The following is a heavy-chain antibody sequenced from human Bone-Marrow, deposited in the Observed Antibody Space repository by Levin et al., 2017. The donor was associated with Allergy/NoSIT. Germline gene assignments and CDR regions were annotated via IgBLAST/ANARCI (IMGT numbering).Heavy chain of an antibody. CDR1: GFTFGDYA. CDR3: TRGGTYSSSPDFDY. V-gene: IGHV3-49*04. J-gene: IGHJ4*02. D-gene: IGHD6-6*01. Sequence: GGSLRLSCTASGFTFGDYAMSWVRQAPGKGLEWVGFIRSKAYGGTTEYAASVKGRFTISRDDSKSIAYLQMNSLKTEDTAVYYCTRGGTYSSSPDFDYWGQGTLVTVSS. CDR2: IRSKAYGGTT.